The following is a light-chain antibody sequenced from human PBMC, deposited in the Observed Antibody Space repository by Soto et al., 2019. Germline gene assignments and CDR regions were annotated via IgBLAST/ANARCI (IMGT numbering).Light chain of an antibody. V-gene: IGKV1-12*01. Sequence: DIQMTQSPSFVSESVGDSVTITCRASQGISRWLAWYQQRPGKAPELLIYGASSLQSGVPSRFSGSGSGTDFTLTISSLQPEDFATDYCQQANSFPLTFGQGTRLEIK. J-gene: IGKJ5*01. CDR1: QGISRW. CDR2: GAS. CDR3: QQANSFPLT.